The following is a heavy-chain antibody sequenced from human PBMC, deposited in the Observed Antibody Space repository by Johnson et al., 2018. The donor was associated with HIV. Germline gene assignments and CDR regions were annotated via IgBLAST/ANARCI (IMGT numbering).Heavy chain of an antibody. CDR2: SNWDGGST. Sequence: EVQLVESGGGVVRPGGSLRLSCAASGFSFDDYGMSWVRQAPGKGLEWVSGSNWDGGSTDYANSVKGRFTISRDNSKNTLYLQMNSLRPEDTAVYYCATGSPTVTTNAFDIWGQGTMVTVSS. CDR1: GFSFDDYG. V-gene: IGHV3-20*04. D-gene: IGHD4-17*01. CDR3: ATGSPTVTTNAFDI. J-gene: IGHJ3*02.